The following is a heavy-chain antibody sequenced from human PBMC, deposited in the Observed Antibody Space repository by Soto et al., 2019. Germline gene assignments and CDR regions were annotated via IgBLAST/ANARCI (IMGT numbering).Heavy chain of an antibody. J-gene: IGHJ3*02. D-gene: IGHD3-9*01. V-gene: IGHV3-23*01. Sequence: EVQLLESGGGLVQPGGSLRLSCAASGFTFSSYAMSWVRQAPGKGLEWVSAISGSGGSTYYADSVKGRFTISRDNSKNTLYLQMNRLRAEETAVYYCARDILTGYYPDAFDIWGQGTMVTVSS. CDR3: ARDILTGYYPDAFDI. CDR2: ISGSGGST. CDR1: GFTFSSYA.